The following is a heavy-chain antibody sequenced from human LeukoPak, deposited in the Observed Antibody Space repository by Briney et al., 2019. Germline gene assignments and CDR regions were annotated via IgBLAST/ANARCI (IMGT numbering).Heavy chain of an antibody. J-gene: IGHJ6*03. CDR3: AREGLLWFGESTIPLNYYYYYMDV. V-gene: IGHV1-46*01. CDR1: GYTFTSYY. CDR2: INPSGGST. Sequence: ASVKVSCKASGYTFTSYYMHWVRQAPGQGLEWMGIINPSGGSTSYAQKLQGGVTMTRDTSTSTVYMELSSLRSEDTAVYYCAREGLLWFGESTIPLNYYYYYMDVWGKGTTVTVSS. D-gene: IGHD3-10*01.